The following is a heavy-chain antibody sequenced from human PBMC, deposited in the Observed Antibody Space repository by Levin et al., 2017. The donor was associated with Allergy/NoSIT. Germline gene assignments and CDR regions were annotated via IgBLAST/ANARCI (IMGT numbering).Heavy chain of an antibody. Sequence: SETLSLICAVYGGSFSGYYWSWIRQPPGKGLEWIGEINHSGSTNYNPSLKSRVTISVDTSKNQFSLKLSSVTAADTAVYYCARGRAGSAYYGSGSYYNKAYYYGMDVWGQGTTVTVSS. CDR3: ARGRAGSAYYGSGSYYNKAYYYGMDV. J-gene: IGHJ6*02. CDR2: INHSGST. D-gene: IGHD3-10*01. CDR1: GGSFSGYY. V-gene: IGHV4-34*01.